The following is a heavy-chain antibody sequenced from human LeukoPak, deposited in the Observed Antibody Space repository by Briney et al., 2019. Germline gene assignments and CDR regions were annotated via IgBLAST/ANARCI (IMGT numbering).Heavy chain of an antibody. Sequence: PGGSLRLSCAASGFTFSSYGMHWVRQAPGKGLEWVAVIWYDGSNKYYADSVKGRFTISRDNSKNTLYLQMNSLRAEDTAVYYCARYILGPKSSGYPQPLDYWGQGTLVTVSS. D-gene: IGHD3-22*01. J-gene: IGHJ4*02. CDR1: GFTFSSYG. CDR3: ARYILGPKSSGYPQPLDY. CDR2: IWYDGSNK. V-gene: IGHV3-33*08.